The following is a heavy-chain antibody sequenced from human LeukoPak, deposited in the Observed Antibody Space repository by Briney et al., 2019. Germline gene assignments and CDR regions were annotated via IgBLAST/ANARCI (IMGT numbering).Heavy chain of an antibody. CDR3: AKVGKTENYYGSGRFSYYYYMDV. CDR1: GFTFSSYG. CDR2: IRYDGSNK. Sequence: GGSLRLSCASSGFTFSSYGMHWVRQAPGKGLEWVTFIRYDGSNKYYADSVKGRFTISRDNSKNTLYLQMNSLRPEDTAVYYCAKVGKTENYYGSGRFSYYYYMDVWGKGTTVTISS. D-gene: IGHD3-10*01. J-gene: IGHJ6*03. V-gene: IGHV3-30*02.